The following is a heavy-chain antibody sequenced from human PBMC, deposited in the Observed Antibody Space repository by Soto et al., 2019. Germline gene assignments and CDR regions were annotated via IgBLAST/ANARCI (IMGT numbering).Heavy chain of an antibody. Sequence: SETLSLTCTVSGGSMTSYYWTWIRQPAGKGLEWIGRVYSSGGTHYNPSLKSRVTISLDTSKNPFSLRLLSVTDADTAVYFCARGQRFSDWFDPWGQGTLVTV. J-gene: IGHJ5*02. D-gene: IGHD3-3*01. CDR2: VYSSGGT. CDR1: GGSMTSYY. CDR3: ARGQRFSDWFDP. V-gene: IGHV4-4*07.